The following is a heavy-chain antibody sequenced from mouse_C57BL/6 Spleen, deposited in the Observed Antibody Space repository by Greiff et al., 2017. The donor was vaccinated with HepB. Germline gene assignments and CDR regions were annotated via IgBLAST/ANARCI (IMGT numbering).Heavy chain of an antibody. V-gene: IGHV1-82*01. CDR1: GYAFSSSW. CDR2: IYPGDGDT. D-gene: IGHD1-1*01. Sequence: QVQLQQSGPELVKPGASVKISCKASGYAFSSSWMNWVKQRPGKGLEWIGRIYPGDGDTNYNGKFKGKATLTADKSSSTAYMQLSSLTSEDSAVYFCARRGYYGSSYVGMGYWGQGTSVTVSS. CDR3: ARRGYYGSSYVGMGY. J-gene: IGHJ4*01.